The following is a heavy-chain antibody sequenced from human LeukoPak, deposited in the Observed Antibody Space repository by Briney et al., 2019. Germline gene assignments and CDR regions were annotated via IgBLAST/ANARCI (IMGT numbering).Heavy chain of an antibody. V-gene: IGHV3-74*01. CDR2: INRDGSST. CDR3: ARGVGYYDFWTGDSLNWGLDD. D-gene: IGHD3-3*01. CDR1: GFTFSSYW. J-gene: IGHJ4*01. Sequence: GGSLRLSCAASGFTFSSYWMHWVRQAPGKGLVWVSRINRDGSSTSYANYVKSLFSISRNNAKNSLYMQLNGLRTEDSAVYYWARGVGYYDFWTGDSLNWGLDDWGQGTPVTVSS.